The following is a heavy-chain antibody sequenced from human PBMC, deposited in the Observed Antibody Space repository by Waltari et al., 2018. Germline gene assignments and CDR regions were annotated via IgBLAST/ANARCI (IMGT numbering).Heavy chain of an antibody. CDR1: GYTFTSYG. CDR3: ARDRLLWFREFLGIASPY. Sequence: GESGAEVKKPGASVKVSCKASGYTFTSYGISWVRQAPGQGLEWMGWISAYNGNTNYAQKLQGRVTMTTDTSTSTAYMELRSLRSDDTAVYYCARDRLLWFREFLGIASPYWGQGTLVTVSS. CDR2: ISAYNGNT. J-gene: IGHJ4*02. V-gene: IGHV1-18*01. D-gene: IGHD3-10*01.